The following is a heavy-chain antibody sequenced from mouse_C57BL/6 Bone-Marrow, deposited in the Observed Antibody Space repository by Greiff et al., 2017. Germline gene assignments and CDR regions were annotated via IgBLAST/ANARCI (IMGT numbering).Heavy chain of an antibody. CDR1: GYAFTNYL. Sequence: VQLQQSGAELVRPGTSVKVSCKASGYAFTNYLIEWVKQRPGQGLEWIGVINPGSGGTNYNEKFKGKATLTADKSSSTAYMQLSSLTSEDSAVYFCARWAGFYRPDYWGQGTTLTVSS. J-gene: IGHJ2*01. D-gene: IGHD2-14*01. CDR2: INPGSGGT. CDR3: ARWAGFYRPDY. V-gene: IGHV1-54*01.